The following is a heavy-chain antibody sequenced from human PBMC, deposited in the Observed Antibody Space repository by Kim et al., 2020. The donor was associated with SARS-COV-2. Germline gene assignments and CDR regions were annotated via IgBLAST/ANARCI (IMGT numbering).Heavy chain of an antibody. CDR3: ARDSGYGSGRYLPYY. V-gene: IGHV1-18*01. D-gene: IGHD3-10*01. Sequence: ASVKVSCKASGYTFTSYGISWVRQAPGQGLEWMGWISAYNGNTNYAQKLQGRVTMTTDTSTSTAYMELRSLRSDDTAVYYCARDSGYGSGRYLPYYWGQGTLVTVSS. CDR2: ISAYNGNT. J-gene: IGHJ4*02. CDR1: GYTFTSYG.